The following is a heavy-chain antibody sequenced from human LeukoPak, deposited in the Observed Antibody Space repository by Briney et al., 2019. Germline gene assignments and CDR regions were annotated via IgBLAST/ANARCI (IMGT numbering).Heavy chain of an antibody. Sequence: PGGSLRFSCAASGFTFSSYWMSWVRQAPGKGLEWVANIKQDGSEKYYVDSVKGRFTISRDNAKNSLYLQMNSLRAEDTAVYYCAREAWGYYGSGIIDYWGQGTLVTVSS. CDR3: AREAWGYYGSGIIDY. CDR1: GFTFSSYW. CDR2: IKQDGSEK. V-gene: IGHV3-7*01. J-gene: IGHJ4*02. D-gene: IGHD3-10*01.